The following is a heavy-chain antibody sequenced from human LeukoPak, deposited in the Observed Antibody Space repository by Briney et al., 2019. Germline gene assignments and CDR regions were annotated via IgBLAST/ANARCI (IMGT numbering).Heavy chain of an antibody. CDR2: IYHSGST. CDR3: ARDTSSSWSPWYFDL. CDR1: GYSISSGYY. J-gene: IGHJ2*01. D-gene: IGHD6-13*01. Sequence: SETLSLTCTVSGYSISSGYYWGWIRQPPGKGLEWIGSIYHSGSTYYNPSLKSRVTISVDTSKNQFSLKLSSVTAADTAVYYCARDTSSSWSPWYFDLWGRGTLVTVSS. V-gene: IGHV4-38-2*02.